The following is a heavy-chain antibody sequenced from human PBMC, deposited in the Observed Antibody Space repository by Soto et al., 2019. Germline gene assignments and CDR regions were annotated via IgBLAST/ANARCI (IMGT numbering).Heavy chain of an antibody. D-gene: IGHD6-6*01. Sequence: GGSLRLSCAASGFTFSDYYMSWIRQAPGKGLEWVSYISSSSSYTNYADSVKGRFTISRDNAKNSLYLQMNSLRAEDTAVYYCARVRIAARSDDYWGQGTLVTVSS. V-gene: IGHV3-11*06. CDR1: GFTFSDYY. CDR2: ISSSSSYT. J-gene: IGHJ4*02. CDR3: ARVRIAARSDDY.